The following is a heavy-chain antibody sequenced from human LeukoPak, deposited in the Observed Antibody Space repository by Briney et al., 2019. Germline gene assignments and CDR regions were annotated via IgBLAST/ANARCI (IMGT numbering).Heavy chain of an antibody. CDR1: GFTFSSYE. CDR3: ARDVPPHIYFDY. CDR2: ISSSGSTI. Sequence: PGGSLRLSCAASGFTFSSYEMNWVRQAPGKGLEWVSYISSSGSTIYYADSVKGRFTISRDNAKNSLYLQMNSLRAEDTALYYCARDVPPHIYFDYWGQGTLVTVSS. J-gene: IGHJ4*02. V-gene: IGHV3-48*03. D-gene: IGHD2-21*01.